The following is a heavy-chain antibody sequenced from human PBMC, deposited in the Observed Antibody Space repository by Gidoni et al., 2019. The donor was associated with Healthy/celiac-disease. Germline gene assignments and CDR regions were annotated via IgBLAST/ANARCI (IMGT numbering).Heavy chain of an antibody. CDR1: GGPISRSNYY. CDR3: ARQEVALGHHLVVRGAPFGY. D-gene: IGHD3-10*01. V-gene: IGHV4-39*01. J-gene: IGHJ4*02. CDR2: IYYSGRT. Sequence: QLQLQESGPGLVKPSETLSLTCPVHGGPISRSNYYSGWIRQPPGTGLEWIGSIYYSGRTYDNPSLKSRVTISVDTSKNQFSLKLSSVTAADTAVYYCARQEVALGHHLVVRGAPFGYWGQGTLVTVSS.